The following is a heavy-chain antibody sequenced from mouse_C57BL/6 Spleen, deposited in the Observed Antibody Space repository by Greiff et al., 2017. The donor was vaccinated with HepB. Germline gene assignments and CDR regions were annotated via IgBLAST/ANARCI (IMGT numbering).Heavy chain of an antibody. CDR1: GFTFSDYG. CDR2: ISSGSSTI. Sequence: EVKLMESGGGLVKPGGSLKLSCAASGFTFSDYGMHWVRQAPEKGLEWVAYISSGSSTIYYADTVKGRFTISRDNAKNTLFLQMTSLRSEDTAMYYCAKRWLLRRDAMDYWGQGTSVTVSS. V-gene: IGHV5-17*01. D-gene: IGHD2-3*01. CDR3: AKRWLLRRDAMDY. J-gene: IGHJ4*01.